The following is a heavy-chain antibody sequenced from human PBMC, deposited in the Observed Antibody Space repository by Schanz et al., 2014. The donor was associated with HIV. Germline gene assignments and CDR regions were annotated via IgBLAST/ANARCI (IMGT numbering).Heavy chain of an antibody. CDR2: MNPNSGNT. D-gene: IGHD5-18*01. CDR3: AKMDAAMGINWFDP. Sequence: QLVQSGAEVKKPGASVKVSCKASGYTFTSYDINWVRQATGQGLEWMGWMNPNSGNTGYAQKFQGRVTMTRNTSITTAYMELSSLRSEDTAVYFCAKMDAAMGINWFDPWGQGTLVTVSS. V-gene: IGHV1-8*01. CDR1: GYTFTSYD. J-gene: IGHJ5*02.